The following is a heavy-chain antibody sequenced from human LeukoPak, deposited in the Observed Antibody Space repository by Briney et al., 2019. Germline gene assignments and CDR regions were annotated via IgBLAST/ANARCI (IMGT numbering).Heavy chain of an antibody. J-gene: IGHJ4*02. CDR3: ARHEDSSGWCFDY. D-gene: IGHD6-19*01. CDR1: GGSISSHYY. V-gene: IGHV4-39*07. Sequence: PSETLFLTCTVSGGSISSHYYWIWIRQPPGKGLEWIGSIYYSGSTYYNPSLKSRVTISVDTSKNQFSLKLSSVTAADTAVYYCARHEDSSGWCFDYWGQGTLVTVSS. CDR2: IYYSGST.